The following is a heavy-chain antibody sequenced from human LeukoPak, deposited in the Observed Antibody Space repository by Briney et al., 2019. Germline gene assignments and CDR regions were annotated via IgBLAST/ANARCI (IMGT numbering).Heavy chain of an antibody. Sequence: SQTLSLTCAISGDSVSSNSAAWNWIRQSPPRGLEWLGRTYYRSKWYNDFAVSVKSRMTINPDTSKNQFSLQLNSVTPEDTAMYYCARETVYSSGWYSSYYYYGMDVWGQGTTVTVSS. D-gene: IGHD6-19*01. J-gene: IGHJ6*02. V-gene: IGHV6-1*01. CDR3: ARETVYSSGWYSSYYYYGMDV. CDR1: GDSVSSNSAA. CDR2: TYYRSKWYN.